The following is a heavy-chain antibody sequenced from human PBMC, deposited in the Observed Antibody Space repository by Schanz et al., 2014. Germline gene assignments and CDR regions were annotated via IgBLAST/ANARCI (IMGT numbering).Heavy chain of an antibody. CDR1: GYTFTSYF. D-gene: IGHD2-2*01. CDR2: IIPVLAIA. CDR3: ARGTMPGTFDI. V-gene: IGHV1-69*02. J-gene: IGHJ3*02. Sequence: QVQLVQSGAEVKKPGSSVKVSCKASGYTFTSYFIHWVRHAPGQGLEWMGRIIPVLAIADYAQKFQGRVTMTRNTSISTAYMELSSLRYEDTALYYCARGTMPGTFDIWGQGTMVTVSS.